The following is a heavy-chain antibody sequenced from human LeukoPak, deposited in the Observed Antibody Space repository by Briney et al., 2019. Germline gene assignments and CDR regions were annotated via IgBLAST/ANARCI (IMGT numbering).Heavy chain of an antibody. CDR1: GFTFSSYW. V-gene: IGHV3-7*01. J-gene: IGHJ4*02. CDR2: IKQDGSEK. D-gene: IGHD2-15*01. Sequence: GGSLRFSCAASGFTFSSYWMSWVRQAPGKGLEWVANIKQDGSEKYYVDSVKGRFTISRDNAKNSLYLQMNSLRAEDTAVYYCARGTHLGYCSGGSCYSAYFDYWGQGTLVTVSS. CDR3: ARGTHLGYCSGGSCYSAYFDY.